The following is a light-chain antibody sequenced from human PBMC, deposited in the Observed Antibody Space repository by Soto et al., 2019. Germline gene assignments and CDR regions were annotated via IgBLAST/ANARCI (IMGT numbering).Light chain of an antibody. CDR3: CSYAGSSTPYV. CDR2: EEN. V-gene: IGLV2-23*01. J-gene: IGLJ1*01. CDR1: SSDVGSYNL. Sequence: QTLLTQPASVSGSPGQSITISCTGTSSDVGSYNLVSWYQQYPGKAPKLMIYEENKRPSGVSNRFSASKSGNTASLTISGLQAEDEAEYLCCSYAGSSTPYVFGTGTKVTVL.